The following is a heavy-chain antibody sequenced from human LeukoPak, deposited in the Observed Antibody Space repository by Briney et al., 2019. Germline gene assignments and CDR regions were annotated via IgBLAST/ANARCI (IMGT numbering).Heavy chain of an antibody. CDR3: ARAQITMVRGVTPSGVDY. J-gene: IGHJ4*02. D-gene: IGHD3-10*01. CDR2: ISYDGSNK. Sequence: PGRSLRLSCAASGFTFSAYAVHWVRQAPGKGLEWVAVISYDGSNKYYADSVKGRFTISRDNSKNTLYLQMNSLRAEDTAVYYCARAQITMVRGVTPSGVDYWGQGTLVTVSS. CDR1: GFTFSAYA. V-gene: IGHV3-30*01.